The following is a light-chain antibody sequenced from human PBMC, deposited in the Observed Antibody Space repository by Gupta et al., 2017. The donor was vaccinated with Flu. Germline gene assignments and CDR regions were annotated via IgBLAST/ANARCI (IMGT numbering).Light chain of an antibody. J-gene: IGLJ3*02. CDR3: AAWDDSLDTWV. V-gene: IGLV1-47*01. CDR1: YSNIGNDY. CDR2: RVN. Sequence: RIILSCSGSYSNIGNDYIYWYQQFPGTAPKLLIYRVNQRPSGVPDRFSGAKSGTSASLAISGLRSEDEAHYYCAAWDDSLDTWVFGGGTKLTVL.